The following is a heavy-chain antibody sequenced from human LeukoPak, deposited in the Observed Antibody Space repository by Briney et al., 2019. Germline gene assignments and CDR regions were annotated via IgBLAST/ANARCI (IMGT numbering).Heavy chain of an antibody. D-gene: IGHD3-10*01. J-gene: IGHJ4*02. CDR3: AKPAGSYGSGLIDY. Sequence: GGSLRLSCAASGFTFSSYGMHWVRQAPGKGLEWVAVISYDGSNKYYADSVKGRFTISRDNSKNTLYLQMNSLRAEDTAVYYSAKPAGSYGSGLIDYWGQGSLVTVSS. V-gene: IGHV3-30*18. CDR2: ISYDGSNK. CDR1: GFTFSSYG.